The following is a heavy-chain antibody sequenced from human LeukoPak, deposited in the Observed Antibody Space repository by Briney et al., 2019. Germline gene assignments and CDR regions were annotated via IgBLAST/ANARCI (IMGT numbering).Heavy chain of an antibody. CDR1: GFTVRSSY. V-gene: IGHV3-23*01. Sequence: GGSLRLSCAASGFTVRSSYMSWVRQAPGKGLEWVSSISGLSGRTYYADSVKGRVTISRDNSKNALSLQMNSLRAEDTAVYYCAKDFGDFFPPLFDSWGHGTLVTVSS. D-gene: IGHD4-17*01. J-gene: IGHJ4*01. CDR3: AKDFGDFFPPLFDS. CDR2: ISGLSGRT.